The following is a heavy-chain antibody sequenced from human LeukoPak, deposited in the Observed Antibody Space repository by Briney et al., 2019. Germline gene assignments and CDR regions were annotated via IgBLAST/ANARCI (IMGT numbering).Heavy chain of an antibody. CDR1: GFTFSSYA. D-gene: IGHD1-14*01. CDR2: ITGSGDRT. CDR3: ASRPRADMGPLDF. V-gene: IGHV3-23*01. Sequence: GGSLRLSCAASGFTFSSYAMSWVRQAPGKGLEWVPSITGSGDRTYYADSVKGRFTISRDNSRNTLYLQMNSLRADETAVYYCASRPRADMGPLDFWGQGTLVTVSS. J-gene: IGHJ4*02.